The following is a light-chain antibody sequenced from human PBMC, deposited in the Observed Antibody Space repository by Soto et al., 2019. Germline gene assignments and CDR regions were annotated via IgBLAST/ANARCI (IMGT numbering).Light chain of an antibody. CDR1: QSISSW. V-gene: IGKV1-5*01. CDR3: QQSYSRPLT. J-gene: IGKJ4*01. CDR2: DAS. Sequence: DIQMTQSPSTLSASVGDRVTITCRASQSISSWLAWYQQKPGKAPKLLIYDASSLESGVPSRFSGSGYGTDFTLTIISLQPEDFATYYCQQSYSRPLTFGGGTKVEIK.